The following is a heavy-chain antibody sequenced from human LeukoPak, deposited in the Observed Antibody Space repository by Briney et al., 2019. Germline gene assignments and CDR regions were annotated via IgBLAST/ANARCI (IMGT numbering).Heavy chain of an antibody. J-gene: IGHJ3*02. CDR2: IGTAGDT. V-gene: IGHV3-13*04. D-gene: IGHD3-16*01. CDR3: ARQSWVGAFDI. Sequence: PGGSLRLSCAASGFTFSSYDMHWVRQATGKGLEWVSAIGTAGDTYYPGSVKGRFTISRENAKNSLYLQMNSLRAGDTAMYYCARQSWVGAFDIWGQGTMVTVSS. CDR1: GFTFSSYD.